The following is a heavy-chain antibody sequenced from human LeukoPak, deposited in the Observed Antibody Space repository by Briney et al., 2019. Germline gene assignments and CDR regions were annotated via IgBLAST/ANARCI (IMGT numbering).Heavy chain of an antibody. D-gene: IGHD6-13*01. V-gene: IGHV3-30-3*01. CDR2: ISYDGSNK. J-gene: IGHJ4*02. CDR1: GFTFSSYA. CDR3: ARDLNIASYYFDY. Sequence: GGSLRLSCAASGFTFSSYAMHWVRQAPGKGLERVAVISYDGSNKYYADSVKGRFTISRDNSKNTLYLQMNSLRAEDTAVYYCARDLNIASYYFDYWGQGTLVTVSS.